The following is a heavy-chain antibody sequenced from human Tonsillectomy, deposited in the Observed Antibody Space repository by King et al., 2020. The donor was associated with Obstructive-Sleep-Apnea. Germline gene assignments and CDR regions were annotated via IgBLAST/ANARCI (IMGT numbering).Heavy chain of an antibody. CDR2: VYDSGIT. Sequence: VQLQESVPGLVKPSETLSLTCTVSGGSISRYYWSWIRQPPGEGLEWIGYVYDSGITNSNPSLKNRVTISVDTSKNPFSLKLSSVTAADTAVYYCATSGYSYGPNDYWGQGTLVTVSS. J-gene: IGHJ4*02. V-gene: IGHV4-59*01. CDR3: ATSGYSYGPNDY. CDR1: GGSISRYY. D-gene: IGHD5-18*01.